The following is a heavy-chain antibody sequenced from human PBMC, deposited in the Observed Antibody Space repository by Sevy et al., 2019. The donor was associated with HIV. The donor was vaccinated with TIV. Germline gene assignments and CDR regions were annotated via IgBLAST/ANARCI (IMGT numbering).Heavy chain of an antibody. CDR3: ATHAGIAAAGRVFDY. Sequence: GGSLRLSCAASGFTFSDHYMEWVRQAPGKGLEWVGRIRNKADSYTTEYAASVKGRFTISRDGSKNSVYLLMNSLKTEDTAVYYCATHAGIAAAGRVFDYWGQGTLVTVSS. D-gene: IGHD6-13*01. CDR2: IRNKADSYTT. V-gene: IGHV3-72*01. J-gene: IGHJ4*02. CDR1: GFTFSDHY.